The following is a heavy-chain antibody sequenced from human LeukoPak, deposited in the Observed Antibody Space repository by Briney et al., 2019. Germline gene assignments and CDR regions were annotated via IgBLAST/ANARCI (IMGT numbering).Heavy chain of an antibody. CDR2: ISGSSSYI. D-gene: IGHD4-17*01. J-gene: IGHJ3*02. Sequence: GGSLRLSCAASGFTFSSYAMSWVRQAPGKGLEWVSAISGSSSYIYYADSVKGRFTISRDNAKNSLYLQMNSLRAEDTAVYYCAKKTTVTSVDAFNIWGQGTMVTVSS. CDR3: AKKTTVTSVDAFNI. CDR1: GFTFSSYA. V-gene: IGHV3-21*01.